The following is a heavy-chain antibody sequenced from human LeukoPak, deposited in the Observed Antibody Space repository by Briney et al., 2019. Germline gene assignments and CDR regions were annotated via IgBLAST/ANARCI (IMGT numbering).Heavy chain of an antibody. D-gene: IGHD5-18*01. Sequence: SETLSLTCAVYGGSFSGYYWSWIRQPPGKGLEWIGEINHSGSTNYNPSLKSRVTISVDTSNNQFSLKLSSVTAADTAVYYCARGRGYSYGYVKFDYWGQGTLVTVSS. CDR1: GGSFSGYY. J-gene: IGHJ4*02. CDR2: INHSGST. CDR3: ARGRGYSYGYVKFDY. V-gene: IGHV4-34*01.